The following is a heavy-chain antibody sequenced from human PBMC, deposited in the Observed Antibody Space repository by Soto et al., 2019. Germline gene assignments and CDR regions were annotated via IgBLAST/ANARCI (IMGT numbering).Heavy chain of an antibody. D-gene: IGHD2-2*01. J-gene: IGHJ6*02. CDR3: ARGPIVLVPAAMYHYYYYGMDV. CDR2: MNPNSGNT. V-gene: IGHV1-8*01. CDR1: GYTFTSYD. Sequence: QVQLVQSGAEVKKPGASVKVSCKASGYTFTSYDINWVRQATGQGLEWMGWMNPNSGNTGYAQKFQGRVTMTRNTSISTAYMELSSLGSEDTAVYYCARGPIVLVPAAMYHYYYYGMDVWGQGTTVTVSS.